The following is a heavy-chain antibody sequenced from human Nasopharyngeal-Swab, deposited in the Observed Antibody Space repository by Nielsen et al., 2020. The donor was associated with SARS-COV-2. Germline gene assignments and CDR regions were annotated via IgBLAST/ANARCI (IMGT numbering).Heavy chain of an antibody. CDR3: ATPWELSAY. D-gene: IGHD1-26*01. CDR2: IYYSGST. Sequence: RQAPGKGLEWIGSIYYSGSTYYNPSLKSRVTISVDTSKNQFSLKLSSVTAADTAMYYCATPWELSAYWGQGTLVTVSS. V-gene: IGHV4-39*01. J-gene: IGHJ4*02.